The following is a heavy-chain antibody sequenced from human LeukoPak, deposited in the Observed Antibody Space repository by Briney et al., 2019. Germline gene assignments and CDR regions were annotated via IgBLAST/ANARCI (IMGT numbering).Heavy chain of an antibody. J-gene: IGHJ5*02. CDR2: IYTSGST. V-gene: IGHV4-61*02. CDR3: ARESLTWLQSRTSWFDP. D-gene: IGHD5-24*01. Sequence: PSEALSLTCTVSGGSIRSGSYYWSWIGQPAGKGLEWIGRIYTSGSTNYNPSLKSRVTISVDSSKNQFSLRLSSVTAADTAVYYCARESLTWLQSRTSWFDPWGQGTLVTVSS. CDR1: GGSIRSGSYY.